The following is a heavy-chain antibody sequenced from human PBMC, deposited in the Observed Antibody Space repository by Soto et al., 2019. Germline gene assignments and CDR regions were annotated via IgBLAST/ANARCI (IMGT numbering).Heavy chain of an antibody. CDR1: GFVLSHYG. CDR3: GKDDGDYDGGVDF. V-gene: IGHV3-30*18. CDR2: ISFDGKNK. J-gene: IGHJ4*02. D-gene: IGHD4-17*01. Sequence: QVQLVESGGGEVQPGRSLRLSCAASGFVLSHYGMHWVRQAPGKGLEWVAVISFDGKNKYYADSVKGPFTISKDSSKDTLYLQMNSLRAEDTALYYCGKDDGDYDGGVDFWGQGTLVTVSS.